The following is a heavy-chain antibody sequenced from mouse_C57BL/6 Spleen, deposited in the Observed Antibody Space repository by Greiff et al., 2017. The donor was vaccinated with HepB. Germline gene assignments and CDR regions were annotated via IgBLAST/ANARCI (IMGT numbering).Heavy chain of an antibody. J-gene: IGHJ1*03. V-gene: IGHV1-26*01. CDR2: INPNNGGT. CDR1: GYTFTDYY. CDR3: ARGELGRGYFDV. D-gene: IGHD4-1*01. Sequence: VQLQQSGPELVKPGASVKISCKASGYTFTDYYMNWVKQSHGKSLEWIGDINPNNGGTSYNQKFKGKATLTVDKSSSTAYMELRSLTSEDSAVYYCARGELGRGYFDVWGTGTTVTVSS.